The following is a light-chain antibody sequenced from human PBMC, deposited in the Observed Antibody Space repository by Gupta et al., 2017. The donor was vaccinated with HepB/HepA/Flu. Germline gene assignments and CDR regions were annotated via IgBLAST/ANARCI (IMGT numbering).Light chain of an antibody. Sequence: DIQLTQSPSFLSASVGDRVTITCRDSQGISSYLAWYQQKPGKAPKLLIYAASTLKSGVPSRFSGSGSGTEFTLTISSLQPEDFATYYCQQLNSSPFTVGGGTKVEIK. V-gene: IGKV1-9*01. CDR2: AAS. J-gene: IGKJ4*01. CDR3: QQLNSSPFT. CDR1: QGISSY.